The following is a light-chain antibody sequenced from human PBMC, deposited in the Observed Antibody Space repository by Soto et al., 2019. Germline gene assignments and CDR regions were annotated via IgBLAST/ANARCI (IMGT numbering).Light chain of an antibody. Sequence: DIQMTQSPSSLSASVGDRVTITCRASQGISNYLAWYQHKPGTVPKLLIYTASTLQSGVPSRFTGSGSGTDFTLTISSLQPADVATYYCQKYNSAPWTIGQGTKVEI. CDR3: QKYNSAPWT. CDR2: TAS. J-gene: IGKJ1*01. V-gene: IGKV1-27*01. CDR1: QGISNY.